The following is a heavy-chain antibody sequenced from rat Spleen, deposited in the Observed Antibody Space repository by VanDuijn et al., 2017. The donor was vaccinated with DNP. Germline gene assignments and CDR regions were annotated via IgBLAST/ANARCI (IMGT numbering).Heavy chain of an antibody. CDR3: ARHVLPLRVWDY. V-gene: IGHV5-58*01. CDR1: GFTFSSSW. J-gene: IGHJ2*01. D-gene: IGHD1-4*01. CDR2: INTDGGST. Sequence: EVQLEETGGGLVQPGRSLKLSCVASGFTFSSSWMFWIRQAPGKGLEWVASINTDGGSTFYLDSVKGRFTISRDVAKNTLYLQMNSLRSEDTATYYCARHVLPLRVWDYWGQGIMVTVSS.